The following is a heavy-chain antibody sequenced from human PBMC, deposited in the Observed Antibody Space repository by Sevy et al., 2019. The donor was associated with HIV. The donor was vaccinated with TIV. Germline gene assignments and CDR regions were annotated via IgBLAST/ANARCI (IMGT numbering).Heavy chain of an antibody. CDR1: GYTLTKLD. CDR2: FDPEDGDT. D-gene: IGHD3-22*01. J-gene: IGHJ4*02. V-gene: IGHV1-24*01. CDR3: ATTKDYYENSGDPFDY. Sequence: ASVKVSCKVSGYTLTKLDMHWVRQAPGKGLEWMGGFDPEDGDTFYAQKFQGRVTMTEDTSTDTAYMELRSLRSEDTAVYYCATTKDYYENSGDPFDYWGQGTLVTVSS.